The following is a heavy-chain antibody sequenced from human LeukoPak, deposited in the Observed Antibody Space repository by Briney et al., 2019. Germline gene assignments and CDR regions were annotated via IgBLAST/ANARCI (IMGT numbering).Heavy chain of an antibody. CDR2: ISTYNGDT. D-gene: IGHD6-13*01. V-gene: IGHV1-18*01. CDR3: ARDPSNSSGRYIFFDF. J-gene: IGHJ4*02. CDR1: GYTFTKFR. Sequence: ASVKVSCKGSGYTFTKFRITWVRQAPGQGLEWMGWISTYNGDTKYAQKLQGRVTMTRDTSTNTAYMELRSLRSDDTAVYYCARDPSNSSGRYIFFDFWGQGTLVAVSS.